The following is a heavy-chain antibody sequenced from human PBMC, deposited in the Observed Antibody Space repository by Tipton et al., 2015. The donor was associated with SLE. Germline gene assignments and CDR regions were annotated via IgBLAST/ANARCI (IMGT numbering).Heavy chain of an antibody. CDR2: IDTDGSST. Sequence: SLRLSCVASGFTFSPYWMHWVRQAPGKGLVWVSCIDTDGSSTSYADSVKGRFTISRDNAKNTMYLQMNGLRADDSAVYYCARDRRLRSSATSSFDYWGQGTLVTVSS. V-gene: IGHV3-74*01. CDR3: ARDRRLRSSATSSFDY. D-gene: IGHD2-2*01. J-gene: IGHJ4*02. CDR1: GFTFSPYW.